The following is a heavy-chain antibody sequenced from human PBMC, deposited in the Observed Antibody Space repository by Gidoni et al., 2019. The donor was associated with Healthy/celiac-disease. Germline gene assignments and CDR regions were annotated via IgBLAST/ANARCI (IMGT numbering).Heavy chain of an antibody. CDR2: IIPIFGTA. D-gene: IGHD2-15*01. CDR1: GGTFSSYA. V-gene: IGHV1-69*01. J-gene: IGHJ6*02. Sequence: QVQLVQSGAEVKKPGSSVKVSCKASGGTFSSYAISWVRQAPGQGLEWMGGIIPIFGTANYAQKFQGRVTITADESTSTAYMELSSLRSEDTAVYYCARVLEFPSDIVVVVAAPAYYYYYGMDVWGQGTTVTVSS. CDR3: ARVLEFPSDIVVVVAAPAYYYYYGMDV.